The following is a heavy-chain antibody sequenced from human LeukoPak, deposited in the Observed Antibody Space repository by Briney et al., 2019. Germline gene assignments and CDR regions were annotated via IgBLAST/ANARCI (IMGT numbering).Heavy chain of an antibody. J-gene: IGHJ6*02. Sequence: GGSLRLSCAASGFSFADYTMHWVRQPPGKGLEWVSLISWNSGRTYYADSVKGRFTISRDNSKNSLYLQMNSLTSEDTAFYYCAKSGGAMVVASRYYYGMDVWGQGTTVTVSS. D-gene: IGHD2-15*01. CDR3: AKSGGAMVVASRYYYGMDV. CDR2: ISWNSGRT. V-gene: IGHV3-43*01. CDR1: GFSFADYT.